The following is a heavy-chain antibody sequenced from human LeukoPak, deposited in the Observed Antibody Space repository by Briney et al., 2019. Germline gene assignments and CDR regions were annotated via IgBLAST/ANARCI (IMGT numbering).Heavy chain of an antibody. CDR2: ISWNSGSI. J-gene: IGHJ5*02. CDR1: GFTFDDYA. Sequence: PGGSLRLSCAASGFTFDDYAMHWVRQAPGKGLEWVSGISWNSGSIGYADSVKGRSTISRDNAKNSLYLQMNSLRAEDTALYYCAAIPPGFDPWGQGTLVTVSS. V-gene: IGHV3-9*01. CDR3: AAIPPGFDP. D-gene: IGHD2-2*02.